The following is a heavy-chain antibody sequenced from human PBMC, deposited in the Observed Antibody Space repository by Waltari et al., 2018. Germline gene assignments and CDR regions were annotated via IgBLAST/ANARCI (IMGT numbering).Heavy chain of an antibody. J-gene: IGHJ5*02. CDR2: ISSGGTNI. CDR3: ARGRAGLASSGKGNWFDP. V-gene: IGHV3-48*01. D-gene: IGHD1-26*01. CDR1: GFPFHYSN. Sequence: EVQLVESGGGLVQPGGSLRLSCAASGFPFHYSNMNWIRQAPGKGLEWISFISSGGTNIYYSDSVTGRFTISRDNANNSLYLQMNSLRADDTAVYYCARGRAGLASSGKGNWFDPWGQGTLVTVSS.